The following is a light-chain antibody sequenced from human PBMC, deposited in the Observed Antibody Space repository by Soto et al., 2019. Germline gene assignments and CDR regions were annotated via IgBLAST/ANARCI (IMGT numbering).Light chain of an antibody. CDR2: RAS. V-gene: IGKV4-1*01. J-gene: IGKJ5*01. Sequence: DVVLTQSPDSLAVSLGERATINCKSSQSVLYSSNNENYLDWYQQKPGQPPKLLIYRASTRESGVPDRFSGSGSGTDITLTFSSLQAEDVAVYYCQQDYTNVAFGQWTRLAIK. CDR3: QQDYTNVA. CDR1: QSVLYSSNNENY.